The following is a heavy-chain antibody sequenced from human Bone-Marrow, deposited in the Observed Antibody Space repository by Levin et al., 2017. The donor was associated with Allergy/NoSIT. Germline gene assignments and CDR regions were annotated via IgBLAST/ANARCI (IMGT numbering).Heavy chain of an antibody. CDR3: ARYNYEYNALDI. CDR1: GFTFRTHD. J-gene: IGHJ3*02. V-gene: IGHV3-13*01. CDR2: IGTAGDT. Sequence: GGSLRLSCAASGFTFRTHDMHWVRQGTGKGLEWVSTIGTAGDTYYSDSVRGRVTLSRENAKNSLYLQMNGLSAGDTAVYYCARYNYEYNALDIWGQGTMVTVSS. D-gene: IGHD5-18*01.